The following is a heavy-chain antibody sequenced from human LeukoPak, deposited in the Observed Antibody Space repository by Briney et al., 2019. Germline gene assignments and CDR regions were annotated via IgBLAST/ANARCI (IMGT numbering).Heavy chain of an antibody. CDR2: ISYDGSNK. Sequence: GRSLRLSCAASGFTFSTYAMHWVRQAPGKGLEWVEVISYDGSNKYYADSVKGRFTISRDNSKNTLYLQMNSLKTEDTALYYCARGAAMVRGVIISPHSLDYWGQGTLVTVSS. D-gene: IGHD3-10*01. V-gene: IGHV3-30*04. J-gene: IGHJ4*02. CDR1: GFTFSTYA. CDR3: ARGAAMVRGVIISPHSLDY.